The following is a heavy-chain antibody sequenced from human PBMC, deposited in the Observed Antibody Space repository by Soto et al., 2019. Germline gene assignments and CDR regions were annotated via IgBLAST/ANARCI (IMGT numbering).Heavy chain of an antibody. CDR2: IYYTGTS. D-gene: IGHD3-3*01. CDR3: ARLGGYYQAFDN. V-gene: IGHV4-59*08. J-gene: IGHJ4*02. CDR1: GGSIRNNY. Sequence: PSETLSLTCTVSGGSIRNNYWIWIRQPPGKGLEWVGYIYYTGTSKYNPSLKSRVTISVDSSKNQFSLKLDSVTAADTAVYYCARLGGYYQAFDNXGQGTLVTVSS.